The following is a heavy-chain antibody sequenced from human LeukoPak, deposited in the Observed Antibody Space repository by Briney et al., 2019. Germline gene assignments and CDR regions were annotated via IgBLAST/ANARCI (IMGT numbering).Heavy chain of an antibody. D-gene: IGHD3-3*01. V-gene: IGHV4-38-2*02. CDR2: IYHSGST. Sequence: SETLSLTCTVSGHSLRRGFYWGWTRQPPGKGREWIGSIYHSGSTYYNPSLKSRVTISVDTSKNQFSLKLSSVTAADTAVYYCARGLDFWSGYPSNWFDPWGQGTLVTVSS. CDR3: ARGLDFWSGYPSNWFDP. J-gene: IGHJ5*02. CDR1: GHSLRRGFY.